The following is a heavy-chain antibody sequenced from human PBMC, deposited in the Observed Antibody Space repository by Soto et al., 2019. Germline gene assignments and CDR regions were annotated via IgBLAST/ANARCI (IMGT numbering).Heavy chain of an antibody. CDR2: ISYDGSNK. CDR1: GFTFSSYA. Sequence: QVQLVESGGGVVQPGRSLRLSCAASGFTFSSYAMHWVRQAPGKGLEWVAVISYDGSNKYYADSVKGRFTISRDNSKNTLYLQMNSLRAEDTAVYYCARARGLDRGPYGMDVWGQGTTVTVSS. V-gene: IGHV3-30-3*01. J-gene: IGHJ6*02. D-gene: IGHD2-2*03. CDR3: ARARGLDRGPYGMDV.